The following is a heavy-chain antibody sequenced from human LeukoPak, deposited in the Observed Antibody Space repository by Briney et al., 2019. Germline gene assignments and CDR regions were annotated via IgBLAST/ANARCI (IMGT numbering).Heavy chain of an antibody. CDR3: ARRADYYDSSGYYDPFDY. J-gene: IGHJ4*02. D-gene: IGHD3-22*01. Sequence: SETLSLTCTVSGGSISSYYWSWIRQPPGKGLEWIGYIYTSGSTNCNPSLKSRVTISVDTSKNQFSLKLSSVTAADTAVYYCARRADYYDSSGYYDPFDYWGQGTLVTVSS. V-gene: IGHV4-4*09. CDR2: IYTSGST. CDR1: GGSISSYY.